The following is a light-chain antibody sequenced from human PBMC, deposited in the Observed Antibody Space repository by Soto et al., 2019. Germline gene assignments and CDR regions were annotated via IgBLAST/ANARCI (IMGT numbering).Light chain of an antibody. CDR3: RSYAGSDNYV. V-gene: IGLV2-8*01. J-gene: IGLJ1*01. CDR1: SSDVGAYNY. Sequence: QSVLTQPPSASGSPGQSVSISCTGTSSDVGAYNYVSWYQQHPGKAPKLIIYEVSKRPSGVPDRFSGSKSGNAASLTVSGLQAEDEADSSCRSYAGSDNYVFRTGTKVTVL. CDR2: EVS.